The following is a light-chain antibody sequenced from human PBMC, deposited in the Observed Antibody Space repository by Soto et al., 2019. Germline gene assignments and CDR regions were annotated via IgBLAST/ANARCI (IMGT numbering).Light chain of an antibody. CDR2: GNS. CDR1: SSNIGAGYD. V-gene: IGLV1-40*01. Sequence: QSVLTQPPSVSGAPGQRVTISCTGSSSNIGAGYDVHWYQQLPGTAPKLLIYGNSNRPSGVPDRFSGSKSGTSASLAITGLQAEDEADYYCQSYDSSLSGVWLFGGGTKLTVL. CDR3: QSYDSSLSGVWL. J-gene: IGLJ3*02.